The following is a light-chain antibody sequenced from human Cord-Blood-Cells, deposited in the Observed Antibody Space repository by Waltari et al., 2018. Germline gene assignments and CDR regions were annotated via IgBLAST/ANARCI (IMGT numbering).Light chain of an antibody. CDR3: CSYAGSSTWV. Sequence: QSALTQPASVSGSPGQSITISCTGTSSAVRSYNLVSWYQQHPGNAPTLMFYEGSKRPSGVPSRFSGSKSGDTAALTIAGLQAEDEAAYYCCSYAGSSTWVFGGGTKLTVL. V-gene: IGLV2-23*01. CDR2: EGS. CDR1: SSAVRSYNL. J-gene: IGLJ3*02.